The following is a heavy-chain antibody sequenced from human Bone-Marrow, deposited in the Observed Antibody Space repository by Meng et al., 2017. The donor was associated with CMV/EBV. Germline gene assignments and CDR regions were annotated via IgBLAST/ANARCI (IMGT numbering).Heavy chain of an antibody. CDR3: ARHELGATDLSGFDP. Sequence: SGSLCLTCTVSGGSISSSSYYWGWIRPPPGKGLEWIGSIYYSGSTYYNPSLKSRVTIAVATSKNQFSLKLISVTAADTAVYYCARHELGATDLSGFDPWGQGTLVTVSS. CDR1: GGSISSSSYY. CDR2: IYYSGST. D-gene: IGHD1-26*01. V-gene: IGHV4-39*01. J-gene: IGHJ5*02.